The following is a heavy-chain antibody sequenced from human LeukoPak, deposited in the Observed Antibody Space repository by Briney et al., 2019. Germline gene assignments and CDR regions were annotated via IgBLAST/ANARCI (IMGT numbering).Heavy chain of an antibody. V-gene: IGHV4-34*01. D-gene: IGHD2-2*02. Sequence: SETLSLTCAVYGGSFNIYYWNWIRQPPGKGLEWIGSMYHSGSTYYNPSLKSRVTISVDTPKNQFSLKLSSVTAADTAVYYCARDRKYQLLYHTGSMDVWGKGTTVTVSS. CDR1: GGSFNIYY. J-gene: IGHJ6*04. CDR3: ARDRKYQLLYHTGSMDV. CDR2: MYHSGST.